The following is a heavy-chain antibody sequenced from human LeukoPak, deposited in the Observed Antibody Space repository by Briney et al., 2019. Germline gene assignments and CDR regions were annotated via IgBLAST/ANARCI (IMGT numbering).Heavy chain of an antibody. J-gene: IGHJ4*02. CDR3: ARGAQYSSGWYNY. CDR2: IYYSGST. V-gene: IGHV4-39*01. Sequence: SETLSLTCTVSGGSISSSSYYWGWIRQPPGKGLEWIGSIYYSGSTYYNPSLKSRVTISVDTSKNQFSLKLSSVTAADTAVYYCARGAQYSSGWYNYWGQGTLVTVSS. D-gene: IGHD6-19*01. CDR1: GGSISSSSYY.